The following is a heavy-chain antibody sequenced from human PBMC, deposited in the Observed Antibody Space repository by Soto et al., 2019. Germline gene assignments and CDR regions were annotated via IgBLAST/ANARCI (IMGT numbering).Heavy chain of an antibody. V-gene: IGHV3-23*01. Sequence: PGGSLRLSCAASGFTFNNYAMNWVRQAPGKGLEWVSAISGSGGSTYYVDSVKGRFTISRDNFMNTLYLQMNSLRAEDTAVYYCAKAIVAPIIFDYWGQGTLVTVSS. J-gene: IGHJ4*02. D-gene: IGHD5-12*01. CDR1: GFTFNNYA. CDR3: AKAIVAPIIFDY. CDR2: ISGSGGST.